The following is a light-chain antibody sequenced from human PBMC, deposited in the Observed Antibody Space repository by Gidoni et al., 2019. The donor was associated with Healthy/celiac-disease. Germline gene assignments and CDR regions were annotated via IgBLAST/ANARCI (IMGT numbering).Light chain of an antibody. V-gene: IGLV2-14*01. CDR3: SSYTSSSIPG. CDR1: SSDVGGSNY. Sequence: QSALTQPASVSGSPGQSITISCTGTSSDVGGSNYVSWYQQHPGKAPKLMIYDVSNRPSGVSNRFSGSKSGNTASLTISGLQAEDEADYYCSSYTSSSIPGIGTGTKVTVL. J-gene: IGLJ1*01. CDR2: DVS.